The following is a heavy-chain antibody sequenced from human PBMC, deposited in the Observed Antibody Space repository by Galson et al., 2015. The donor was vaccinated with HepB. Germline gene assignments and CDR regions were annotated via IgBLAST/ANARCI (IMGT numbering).Heavy chain of an antibody. CDR3: ARRPAYFSDDAFDV. CDR1: GGSSSSTNYF. D-gene: IGHD3-3*01. V-gene: IGHV4-39*01. CDR2: IYHDGTT. Sequence: LSLTCSVSGGSSSSTNYFWAWIRPSPGRGLEWLGNIYHDGTTYYDPSLQGRITISLDTSKNEFSLKMTSATATDTAVYFCARRPAYFSDDAFDVWGQGTSVTVSA. J-gene: IGHJ3*01.